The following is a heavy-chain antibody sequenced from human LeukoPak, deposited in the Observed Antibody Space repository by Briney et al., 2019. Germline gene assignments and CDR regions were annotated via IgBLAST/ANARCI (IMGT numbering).Heavy chain of an antibody. D-gene: IGHD3-10*01. Sequence: PSETLSLTCTVSGYSISSGYYWGWIRQPPGKGLEWIGSIYHSGSTYYNPSLKSRVTISVDTSKNQFSLKLSSVTAADTAVYYCAGQKWFGESPIDYWGQGTLVTVSS. V-gene: IGHV4-38-2*02. J-gene: IGHJ4*02. CDR1: GYSISSGYY. CDR2: IYHSGST. CDR3: AGQKWFGESPIDY.